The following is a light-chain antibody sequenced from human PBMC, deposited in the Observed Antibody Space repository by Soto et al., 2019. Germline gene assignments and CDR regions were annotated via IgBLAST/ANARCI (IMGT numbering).Light chain of an antibody. CDR2: LNSDGSG. CDR1: SGHSCYA. J-gene: IGLJ2*01. Sequence: QLVLTQSPSASASLGASVKLTCSLSSGHSCYAIAWLQQQPEKGPRYLMRLNSDGSGNNGDGIPDRFSGSSSGAERYLTISSLQFEDEADYYCQSWDTGIQVFGGGTQLTVL. V-gene: IGLV4-69*01. CDR3: QSWDTGIQV.